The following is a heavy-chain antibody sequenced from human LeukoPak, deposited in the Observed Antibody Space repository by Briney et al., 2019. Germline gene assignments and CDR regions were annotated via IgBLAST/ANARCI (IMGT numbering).Heavy chain of an antibody. Sequence: SETLSLTCTVSGGSISSYYWSWLRQPPGKGLEGIGYIYSSATPNYPPSLKSRVTISVATSNNQFSLKLSSVPAAYTAAYYSARALGVGVVAAIGWFDPWGQGTLVTVSS. CDR3: ARALGVGVVAAIGWFDP. CDR2: IYSSATP. J-gene: IGHJ5*02. V-gene: IGHV4-59*01. CDR1: GGSISSYY. D-gene: IGHD2-15*01.